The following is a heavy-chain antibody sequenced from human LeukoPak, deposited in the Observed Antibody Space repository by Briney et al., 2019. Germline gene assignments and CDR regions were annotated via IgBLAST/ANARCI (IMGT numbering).Heavy chain of an antibody. J-gene: IGHJ4*02. D-gene: IGHD3-22*01. CDR3: ARRRESYYDSSGYLAYYFDY. CDR2: IYHSGST. CDR1: GGSISSGGYS. V-gene: IGHV4-30-2*01. Sequence: SETLSLTCAVSGGSISSGGYSWSWIRQPPGKGLEWIGYIYHSGSTYYNPSLKSRVTISVDRSKSQFSLKLSSVTAADTAVYYCARRRESYYDSSGYLAYYFDYWGQGTPVTVSS.